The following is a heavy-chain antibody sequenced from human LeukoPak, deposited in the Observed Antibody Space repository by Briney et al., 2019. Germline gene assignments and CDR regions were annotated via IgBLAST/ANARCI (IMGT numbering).Heavy chain of an antibody. CDR3: ARVPGKYAFDI. Sequence: GGSLRLSCAASGFTFSSYAMSWVRQAPGKGLEWVSSFSGSGGTTYYADSMKGRFTISRDNSRNTLYLQMNSLRAEDTAVYYCARVPGKYAFDIWGQGTMVSVSS. J-gene: IGHJ3*02. CDR1: GFTFSSYA. V-gene: IGHV3-23*01. CDR2: FSGSGGTT.